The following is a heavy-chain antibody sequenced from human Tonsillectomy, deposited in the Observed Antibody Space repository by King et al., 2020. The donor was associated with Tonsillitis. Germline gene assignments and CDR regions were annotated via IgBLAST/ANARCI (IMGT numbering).Heavy chain of an antibody. CDR3: AKAKSGVAEADYGMDV. CDR2: TRYDGSNK. D-gene: IGHD6-13*01. V-gene: IGHV3-30*02. Sequence: VQLVESGGGVVRPGGSLRLSCAASGFTFSTYGMHWVRQAPGKGLEWVAFTRYDGSNKYYAESVKGRFTISRDNSKNTLYLQMNSLRAEEPAVYYGAKAKSGVAEADYGMDVGGQGTTVTVSS. J-gene: IGHJ6*02. CDR1: GFTFSTYG.